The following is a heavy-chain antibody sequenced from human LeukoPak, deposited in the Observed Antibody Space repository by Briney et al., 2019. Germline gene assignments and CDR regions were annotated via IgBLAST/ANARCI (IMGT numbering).Heavy chain of an antibody. CDR3: ARAQTYGDYRLLLDY. CDR1: GFTFGDYG. Sequence: GGSLRLSCAASGFTFGDYGMSWVRQAPGKGLEWVSGLNWDGGTTGHADSVKGRFTISRDNAKNSLYLQMNSLRAEDTALYYCARAQTYGDYRLLLDYWGQGTLATVSS. D-gene: IGHD4-17*01. V-gene: IGHV3-20*04. CDR2: LNWDGGTT. J-gene: IGHJ4*02.